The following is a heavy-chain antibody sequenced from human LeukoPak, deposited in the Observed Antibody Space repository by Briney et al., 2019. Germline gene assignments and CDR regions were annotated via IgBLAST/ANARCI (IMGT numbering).Heavy chain of an antibody. CDR2: IIPIFGTA. Sequence: VASVKVSCKASGGTFSSYAISWVRQAPGQGLEWMGGIIPIFGTANYAQKFQGRVTITADESTSTAYMELSSLRSEDTAVYYCAGRIAVAGTSGTLDDYWGQGTLVTVSS. D-gene: IGHD6-19*01. CDR3: AGRIAVAGTSGTLDDY. V-gene: IGHV1-69*13. CDR1: GGTFSSYA. J-gene: IGHJ4*02.